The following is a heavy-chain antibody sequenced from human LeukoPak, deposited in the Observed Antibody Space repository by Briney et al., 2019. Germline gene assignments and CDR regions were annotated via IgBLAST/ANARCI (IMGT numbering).Heavy chain of an antibody. CDR3: ARGLVPAAYNWFDP. V-gene: IGHV4-59*12. Sequence: SETLSLTCTVSGGSISSYYWSWIRQPPGKGLEWIGYIYYSGSTYYNPSLKSRVTISVDTSKNQFSLKLSSVTAADTAVYYCARGLVPAAYNWFDPWGQGTLVPVSS. J-gene: IGHJ5*02. D-gene: IGHD2-2*01. CDR1: GGSISSYY. CDR2: IYYSGST.